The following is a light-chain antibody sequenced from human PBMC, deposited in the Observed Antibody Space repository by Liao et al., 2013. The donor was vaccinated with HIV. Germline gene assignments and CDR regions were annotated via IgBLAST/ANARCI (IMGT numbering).Light chain of an antibody. CDR3: QVWDSSADHFVV. J-gene: IGLJ2*01. CDR2: DDS. Sequence: SYELTQPPSVSVAPGKTARFTCGGNNLVTKSVHWYQQKPGLAPLLVIYDDSDRPSRIPERFSGSKSGNTATLTISRVEAGDEADYYCQVWDSSADHFVVFGGGTRLTVL. V-gene: IGLV3-21*01. CDR1: NLVTKS.